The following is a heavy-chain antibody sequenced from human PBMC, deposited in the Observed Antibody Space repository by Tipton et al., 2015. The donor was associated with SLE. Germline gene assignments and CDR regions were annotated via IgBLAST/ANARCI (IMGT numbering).Heavy chain of an antibody. Sequence: TLSLTCTVSGGSISSYYWSWIRQPPGKGLEWIGYIYYSGSTNYNPSLKSRVTISVDTSKNQFSLKLSSVTAADTAVYYCASGLRWPGADQGVIPPFDDWGQGSLVTVSS. D-gene: IGHD3-16*02. CDR2: IYYSGST. CDR1: GGSISSYY. CDR3: ASGLRWPGADQGVIPPFDD. J-gene: IGHJ4*02. V-gene: IGHV4-59*07.